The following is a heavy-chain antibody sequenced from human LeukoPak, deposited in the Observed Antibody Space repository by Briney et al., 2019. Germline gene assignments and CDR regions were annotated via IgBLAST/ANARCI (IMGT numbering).Heavy chain of an antibody. Sequence: GGSLRLSCAASGFTVSSNYMSWVRQAPGKGLEWVSVIYSGGSTYYADSVKGRFTISRDNSKNTLYLQMNSLRAEDTAVYYCARQYYYDSSGYYRDYWGQGTLVTVSS. V-gene: IGHV3-53*01. CDR1: GFTVSSNY. CDR3: ARQYYYDSSGYYRDY. D-gene: IGHD3-22*01. J-gene: IGHJ4*02. CDR2: IYSGGST.